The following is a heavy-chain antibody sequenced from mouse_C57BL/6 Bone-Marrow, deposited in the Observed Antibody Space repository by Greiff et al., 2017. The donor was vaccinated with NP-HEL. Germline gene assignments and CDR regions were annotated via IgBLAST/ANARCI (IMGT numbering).Heavy chain of an antibody. V-gene: IGHV1-7*01. CDR2: INPSSGYN. Sequence: QVQLKQSGAELAKPGASVKLSCKASGYTFTSYWMHWVKQRPGQGLEWLGYINPSSGYNKTNQKFKDKATMTADKSSSSAYMQLSSLTDEDSAVYHCSIYVSSDSCIDNWGPDTTRAVSS. CDR1: GYTFTSYW. J-gene: IGHJ2*01. CDR3: SIYVSSDSCIDN. D-gene: IGHD1-1*01.